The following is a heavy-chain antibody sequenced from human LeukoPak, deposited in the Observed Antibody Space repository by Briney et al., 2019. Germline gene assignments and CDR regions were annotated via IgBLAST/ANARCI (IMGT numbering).Heavy chain of an antibody. CDR2: IIPILGIA. V-gene: IGHV1-69*04. Sequence: ASVKVFCKASGGTFSSYAISWVRQAPGQGLEWMGRIIPILGIANYAQKFQGRVTITADKSTSTAYMELSSLRSEDTAVYYCATVFGSGSYFPFDYWGQGTLVTVSS. CDR1: GGTFSSYA. CDR3: ATVFGSGSYFPFDY. D-gene: IGHD3-10*01. J-gene: IGHJ4*02.